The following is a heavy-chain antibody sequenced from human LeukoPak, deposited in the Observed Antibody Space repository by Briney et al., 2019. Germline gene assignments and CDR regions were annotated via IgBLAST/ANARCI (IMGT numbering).Heavy chain of an antibody. CDR3: ARAGIAAAGGAFDY. Sequence: SETLSLTCAVYGEPLSGYHWSWIRQPPGNGLEWIGEINYSGSTNYNPSLKSRVTISVDTSKNQFSLKLSSVTAADTAVYYCARAGIAAAGGAFDYWGQGTLVTVSS. CDR1: GEPLSGYH. J-gene: IGHJ4*02. D-gene: IGHD6-13*01. V-gene: IGHV4-34*01. CDR2: INYSGST.